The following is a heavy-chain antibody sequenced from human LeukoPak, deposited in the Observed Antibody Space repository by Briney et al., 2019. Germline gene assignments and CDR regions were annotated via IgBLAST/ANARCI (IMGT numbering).Heavy chain of an antibody. Sequence: AASVKVSCKASARTFTSYSISWVRQAPGQGLEWMGGISPIFGTANYAQKFQGRVTITADKSTSTAYMELSSLRSEDTAVYYCASHYYIDAFDIWGQGTRVTVSS. D-gene: IGHD3-10*01. J-gene: IGHJ3*02. CDR1: ARTFTSYS. V-gene: IGHV1-69*06. CDR2: ISPIFGTA. CDR3: ASHYYIDAFDI.